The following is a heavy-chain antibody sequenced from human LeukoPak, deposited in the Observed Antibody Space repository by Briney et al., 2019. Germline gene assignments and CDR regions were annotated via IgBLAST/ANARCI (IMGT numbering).Heavy chain of an antibody. Sequence: ASVKVSCKASGGTFSSYAISWVRQAPGQGLEWMGGIIPIFGTANYAQKFQGRVTMTEDTSTDTAYMELSSLRSEDTAVYYCATVWFRQQLVLQTPHYYYYGMDVWGQGTTVTVSS. CDR2: IIPIFGTA. CDR1: GGTFSSYA. D-gene: IGHD6-13*01. V-gene: IGHV1-69*06. CDR3: ATVWFRQQLVLQTPHYYYYGMDV. J-gene: IGHJ6*02.